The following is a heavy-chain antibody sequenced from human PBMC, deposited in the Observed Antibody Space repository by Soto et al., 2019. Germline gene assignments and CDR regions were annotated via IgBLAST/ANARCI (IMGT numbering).Heavy chain of an antibody. D-gene: IGHD1-26*01. Sequence: GASVKVSCKASGYIFTRYYIHWVRQAPGQGLEWLGMINPSSGTTRYVQRFQGRVTLTRDTSTNTVYMEMSSLRSEDTAVFYCGRVPYSETYYYPIDYWGQGTLVTVSS. V-gene: IGHV1-46*01. CDR2: INPSSGTT. CDR1: GYIFTRYY. J-gene: IGHJ4*02. CDR3: GRVPYSETYYYPIDY.